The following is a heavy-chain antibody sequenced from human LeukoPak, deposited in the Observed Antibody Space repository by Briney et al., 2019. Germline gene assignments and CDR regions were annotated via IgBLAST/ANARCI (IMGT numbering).Heavy chain of an antibody. CDR3: ARDGEMATIENYFEY. J-gene: IGHJ4*02. V-gene: IGHV4-39*07. Sequence: SETLSLTCTVSGGSISSSSYYWGWIRQPPGKGLEWIGSIYYSGSTYYNPSLKSRVTISLDTSKNQFSLKLSSVTAADTAVYYCARDGEMATIENYFEYWGRGTLVTVSS. D-gene: IGHD5-24*01. CDR2: IYYSGST. CDR1: GGSISSSSYY.